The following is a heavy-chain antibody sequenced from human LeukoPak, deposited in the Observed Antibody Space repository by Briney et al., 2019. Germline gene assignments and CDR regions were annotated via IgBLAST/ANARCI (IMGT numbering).Heavy chain of an antibody. V-gene: IGHV3-48*03. CDR3: ARDVFGKPPMVVY. Sequence: GGSVRLSCAASEFTFSSFEMNWVRQAPGKGLEWVSYISSSGHTIYYADSLNGRFTISRDNAKNSLYLRMNSLRDEDTAVYYCARDVFGKPPMVVYWGQGTRDTVSS. CDR2: ISSSGHTI. J-gene: IGHJ4*02. CDR1: EFTFSSFE. D-gene: IGHD3-10*01.